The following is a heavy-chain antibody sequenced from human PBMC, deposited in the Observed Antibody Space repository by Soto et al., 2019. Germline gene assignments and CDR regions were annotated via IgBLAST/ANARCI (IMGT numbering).Heavy chain of an antibody. CDR3: ASGGSSLNFDS. CDR2: MYYTGST. D-gene: IGHD6-6*01. J-gene: IGHJ4*02. V-gene: IGHV4-59*12. Sequence: SETLSLTCTVSGDSISDNYWSWIRQPPGKTLEWIGYMYYTGSTNYNPSLKSRVTMSVDTSKNTLYLQMNSLRAEDTAVYYCASGGSSLNFDSWGQGTLVTVSS. CDR1: GDSISDNY.